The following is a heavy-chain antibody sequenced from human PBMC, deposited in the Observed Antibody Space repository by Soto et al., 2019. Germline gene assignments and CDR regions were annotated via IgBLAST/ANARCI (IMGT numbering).Heavy chain of an antibody. J-gene: IGHJ3*02. CDR2: IIPIFGTA. CDR3: ARETRGAYYRNAFDI. V-gene: IGHV1-69*13. CDR1: GGTLSVYT. Sequence: SVKVSCKAAGGTLSVYTMMWVRQSPGQGLEWMGGIIPIFGTANYAQKFQGRVTITADESTSTAYMELSSLRSEDTAVYYCARETRGAYYRNAFDIWGQGTMVTVS. D-gene: IGHD3-10*01.